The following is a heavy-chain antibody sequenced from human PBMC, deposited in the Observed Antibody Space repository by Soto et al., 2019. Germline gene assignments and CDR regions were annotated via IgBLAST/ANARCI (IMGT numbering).Heavy chain of an antibody. V-gene: IGHV3-7*01. J-gene: IGHJ5*02. Sequence: PGGSLRLSCADSGFTFSKYWMSWVRQAPGMGLQWVAGIKEDGSEKYYVDSVKGRFTISRDNTKNSLFLQMNSLRAEDTAVYYCARFRSLDHWGQGILVTVSS. CDR2: IKEDGSEK. CDR1: GFTFSKYW. CDR3: ARFRSLDH. D-gene: IGHD3-10*01.